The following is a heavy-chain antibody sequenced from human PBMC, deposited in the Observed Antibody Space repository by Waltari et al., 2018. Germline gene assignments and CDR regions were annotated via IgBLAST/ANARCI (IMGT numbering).Heavy chain of an antibody. CDR3: AKPRYDFWSGYDY. CDR2: IYSGGST. CDR1: GFTFSSYA. D-gene: IGHD3-3*01. Sequence: EVQLLESGGGLVQPGGSLRLTCAASGFTFSSYAMSWVRQAPGKGLEWVSVIYSGGSTYYADSVKGRFTNSRDNSKNTLYLEMNSLGDEDTDVYYCAKPRYDFWSGYDYWGQGTLVTVSS. V-gene: IGHV3-23*03. J-gene: IGHJ4*02.